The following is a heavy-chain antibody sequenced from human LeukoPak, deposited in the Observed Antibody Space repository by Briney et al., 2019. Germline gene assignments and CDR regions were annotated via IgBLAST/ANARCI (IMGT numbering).Heavy chain of an antibody. CDR3: ARKDTIFGVT. J-gene: IGHJ5*02. Sequence: ETLSLTCAVYGGSFSGYYWSWIRQPPGKGLEWVANIKQDGSEKYYVDSVKGRFTISRDNAKNSLYLQMNSLRAEDTAVYYCARKDTIFGVTWGQGTLVTVSS. D-gene: IGHD3-3*01. V-gene: IGHV3-7*01. CDR1: GGSFSGYY. CDR2: IKQDGSEK.